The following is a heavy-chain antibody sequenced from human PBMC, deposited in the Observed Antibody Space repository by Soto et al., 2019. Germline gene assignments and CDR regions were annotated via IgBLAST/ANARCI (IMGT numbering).Heavy chain of an antibody. CDR1: GGSISSGEYF. CDR3: AGSDYYYYGMDV. CDR2: IYYSGST. J-gene: IGHJ6*02. V-gene: IGHV4-30-4*01. Sequence: SETLSLTCTVSGGSISSGEYFWIWIRQPPGKGLEWIGYIYYSGSTYYNPSLKSRVTISVDTSKNQFSLKLSSVTAADTAVYYCAGSDYYYYGMDVWGQGTMVT.